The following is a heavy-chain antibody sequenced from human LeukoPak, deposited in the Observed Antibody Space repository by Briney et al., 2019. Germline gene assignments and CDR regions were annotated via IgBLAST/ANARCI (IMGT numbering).Heavy chain of an antibody. V-gene: IGHV3-23*01. CDR2: ISDSGGST. Sequence: GGSLRLSCAASGFTFSNYGMNWVRQAPGKGLEWVSAISDSGGSTNYADSVKGRFTISRDNSKNTLYLRMDSLRGEDTAVYYCAMQWLVRGGYYFDYWGQGALVTVSS. CDR3: AMQWLVRGGYYFDY. D-gene: IGHD6-19*01. CDR1: GFTFSNYG. J-gene: IGHJ4*02.